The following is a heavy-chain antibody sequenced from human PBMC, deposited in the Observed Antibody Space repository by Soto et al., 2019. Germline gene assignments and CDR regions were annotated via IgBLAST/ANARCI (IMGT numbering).Heavy chain of an antibody. Sequence: LRLSCAASGFTFSSYAMSWVRQAPGKGLEWVSAISGSGGSTYYADSVKGRFTISRDNSKNTLYLQMNSPRAEDTAVYYCAKDLATYYDFWSGYSYYYGMDVWGQGTTVTVSS. D-gene: IGHD3-3*01. J-gene: IGHJ6*02. V-gene: IGHV3-23*01. CDR1: GFTFSSYA. CDR2: ISGSGGST. CDR3: AKDLATYYDFWSGYSYYYGMDV.